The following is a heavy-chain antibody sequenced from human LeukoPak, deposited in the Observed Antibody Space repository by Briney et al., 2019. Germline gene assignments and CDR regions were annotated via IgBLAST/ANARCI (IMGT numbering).Heavy chain of an antibody. CDR3: ARVRHYDTLTGYLPESYYYAMDV. V-gene: IGHV1-2*02. Sequence: ASVKLFCTASGHTFTGDYMYWVRQAPGQGLEWMGWINPNSGGTNYAQKFQGRVTMTRDTSISTAYMELSSLRSDDTAVYYCARVRHYDTLTGYLPESYYYAMDVWGQGTTVTVSS. CDR2: INPNSGGT. J-gene: IGHJ6*02. CDR1: GHTFTGDY. D-gene: IGHD3-9*01.